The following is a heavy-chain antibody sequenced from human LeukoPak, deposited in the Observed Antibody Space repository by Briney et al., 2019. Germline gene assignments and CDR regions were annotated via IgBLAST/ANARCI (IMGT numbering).Heavy chain of an antibody. V-gene: IGHV1-8*01. CDR3: ARTPPDYGIDY. CDR2: MSPNSGNT. CDR1: GYTFISYD. Sequence: GASVKVSCKASGYTFISYDIDWVRQATGQGLEWMGWMSPNSGNTGYAQKFQGRITMTKSTSISTAYMELSDLESEDTGVYYCARTPPDYGIDYGGQGTLVTVS. J-gene: IGHJ4*02. D-gene: IGHD4-17*01.